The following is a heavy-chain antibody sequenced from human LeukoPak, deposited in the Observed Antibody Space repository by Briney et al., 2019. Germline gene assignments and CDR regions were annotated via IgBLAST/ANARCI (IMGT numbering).Heavy chain of an antibody. CDR1: VYTFTRYY. D-gene: IGHD3-22*01. Sequence: GASVKVSCKACVYTFTRYYMLWVRQAPAPGLEWMGVLHPSGGSTSYAQESQGKDTMTRDTSTSTVYMELSSLRSEDTAVYYCARDLWDSSGYTYYYYGMDVWGQGTTVTVSS. J-gene: IGHJ6*02. CDR2: LHPSGGST. V-gene: IGHV1-46*01. CDR3: ARDLWDSSGYTYYYYGMDV.